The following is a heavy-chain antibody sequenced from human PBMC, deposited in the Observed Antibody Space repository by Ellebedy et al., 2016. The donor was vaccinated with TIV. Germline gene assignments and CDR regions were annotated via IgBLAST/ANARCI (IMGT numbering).Heavy chain of an antibody. D-gene: IGHD1-26*01. CDR3: ARGTGTYGDGLDV. CDR1: GHTFSGYF. V-gene: IGHV1-3*01. CDR2: INADNGKT. Sequence: ASVKVSCXTSGHTFSGYFLHWVRQAPGQGLDWMGWINADNGKTKYSQKLQGRVTITWDTSASTAYMEVSRLRFEDTAVYFCARGTGTYGDGLDVWGQGTTMTVSS. J-gene: IGHJ6*02.